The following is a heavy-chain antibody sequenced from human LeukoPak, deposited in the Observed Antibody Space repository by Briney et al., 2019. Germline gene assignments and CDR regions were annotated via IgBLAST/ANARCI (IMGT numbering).Heavy chain of an antibody. CDR3: ARDMYSSSWYNWFDP. CDR2: IYYSGST. J-gene: IGHJ5*02. CDR1: GGSISSYY. V-gene: IGHV4-59*01. D-gene: IGHD6-13*01. Sequence: PSETLSLTCTVSGGSISSYYWSWIRQPPGQGLEWIGYIYYSGSTNYNPPLKSRVTISVDTSKNQFSLKLSSVTAADTAVYYCARDMYSSSWYNWFDPWGQGTLVTVSS.